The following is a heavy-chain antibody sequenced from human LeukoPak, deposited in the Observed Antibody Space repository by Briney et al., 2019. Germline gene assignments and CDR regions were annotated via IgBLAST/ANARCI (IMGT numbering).Heavy chain of an antibody. J-gene: IGHJ4*02. Sequence: SETLSLTCTVSGGSISSGDYYWSWIRQPPGKGLEWIGYIYYSGSTYYNPSLKSRVTISVDTSKNQFSLKLSSVTAADTAVCYCARGRPPYDFWSGYYFDYWGQGTLVTVSS. CDR3: ARGRPPYDFWSGYYFDY. D-gene: IGHD3-3*01. V-gene: IGHV4-30-4*01. CDR1: GGSISSGDYY. CDR2: IYYSGST.